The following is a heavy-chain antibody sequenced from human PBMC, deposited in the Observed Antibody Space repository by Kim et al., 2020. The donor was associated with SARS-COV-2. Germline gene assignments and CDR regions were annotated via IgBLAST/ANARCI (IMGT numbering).Heavy chain of an antibody. V-gene: IGHV3-30-3*01. CDR3: AQGIQLQSPYYYYGMDV. CDR2: ISYDGSNK. D-gene: IGHD5-18*01. Sequence: GGSLRLSCAASGFTFSSYAMHWVRQAPGKGLEWVAVISYDGSNKYYADSVKGRFTISRDNSKNTLYLQMNSLRAEDTAVYYCAQGIQLQSPYYYYGMDVWGQGTTVTVSS. CDR1: GFTFSSYA. J-gene: IGHJ6*02.